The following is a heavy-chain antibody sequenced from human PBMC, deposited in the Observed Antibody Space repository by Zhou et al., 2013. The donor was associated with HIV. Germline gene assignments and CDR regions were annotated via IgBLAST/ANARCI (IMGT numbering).Heavy chain of an antibody. D-gene: IGHD2-21*02. J-gene: IGHJ4*02. V-gene: IGHV1-69*12. CDR1: GGTISSYA. Sequence: QVQLVQSGAEVKKPGSSVKVSCKASGGTISSYAFSWVRQAPGQGLEWMGRIIPIFGTTNYAQKFQDRVTINADESTSTAYMKLTSLRSEDTAVYYCASGXLGGDCSFDHWGQGPGHRLR. CDR2: IIPIFGTT. CDR3: ASGXLGGDCSFDH.